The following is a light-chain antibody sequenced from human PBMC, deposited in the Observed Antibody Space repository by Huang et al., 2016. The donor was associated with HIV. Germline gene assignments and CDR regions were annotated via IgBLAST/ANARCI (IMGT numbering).Light chain of an antibody. V-gene: IGKV3-15*01. CDR2: DAS. CDR1: HSIGPN. Sequence: EVVMTQSPATLSVSPGERATLSCRASHSIGPNLAWYQQKPGQAPRLLIYDASTRATGFSARCSGRGAGTEFSLAIDSLQSEDSAVYYCQQYNYWPLLSFGGGTKLDI. J-gene: IGKJ4*01. CDR3: QQYNYWPLLS.